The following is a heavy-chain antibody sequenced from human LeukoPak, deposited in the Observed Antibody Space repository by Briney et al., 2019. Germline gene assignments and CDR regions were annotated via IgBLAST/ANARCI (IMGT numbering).Heavy chain of an antibody. CDR1: GDTLTDLS. D-gene: IGHD3-10*01. J-gene: IGHJ4*01. CDR3: TTREIVVEPAQTSMVRGVLWRSDF. CDR2: FNPKEGER. V-gene: IGHV1-24*01. Sequence: ASVKVSCKVSGDTLTDLSMHWVRQAPGRGLEWMGGFNPKEGERVDAQNFQGRFTMTEDTSSGTAYMELNSLRSEDTAVYYCTTREIVVEPAQTSMVRGVLWRSDFWGHGTLVTVSS.